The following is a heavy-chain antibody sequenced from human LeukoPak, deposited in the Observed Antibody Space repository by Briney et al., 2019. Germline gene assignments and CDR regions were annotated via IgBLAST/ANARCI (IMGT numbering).Heavy chain of an antibody. CDR3: VRDADTNSRYSHFDY. CDR2: IWANQKNR. J-gene: IGHJ4*02. Sequence: PGGSLRLSCTPSGFTFSYYGMHWVRQAPGKGLEWVAVIWANQKNRFYLDSVKGRFTVSRDNSKNTLYLQMDSLRAEDTAVYYCVRDADTNSRYSHFDYWGRGTLVTVSS. D-gene: IGHD2-8*01. V-gene: IGHV3-33*01. CDR1: GFTFSYYG.